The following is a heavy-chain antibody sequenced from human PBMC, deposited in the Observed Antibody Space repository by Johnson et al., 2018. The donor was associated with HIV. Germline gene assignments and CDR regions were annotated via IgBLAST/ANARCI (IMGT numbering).Heavy chain of an antibody. CDR2: ISYDGSNK. D-gene: IGHD3-22*01. V-gene: IGHV3-30*03. CDR1: GFTFSSYG. Sequence: QVQVVESGGGVVQPGRSLRLSCAASGFTFSSYGMHWVRQAPGKGLEWVAVISYDGSNKYYADSGKGRFTISRDNSKNTLYLQMNSLRDEDTSVYYCARGLTMIVVVDAFDIWGQGTMVTVSS. CDR3: ARGLTMIVVVDAFDI. J-gene: IGHJ3*02.